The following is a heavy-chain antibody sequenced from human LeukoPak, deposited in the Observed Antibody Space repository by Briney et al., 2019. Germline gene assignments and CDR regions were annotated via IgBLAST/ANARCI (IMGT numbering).Heavy chain of an antibody. V-gene: IGHV3-23*01. D-gene: IGHD3-9*01. CDR2: ISGSGGST. CDR1: GFTFSSYA. J-gene: IGHJ4*02. Sequence: PGGSLRLSCAASGFTFSSYAMSWVRQAPGKGLEWVSAISGSGGSTYYADSVKGRFTISRDNSKNTLYLQMNSLRAEDTAVYYCAKSGLYYDILTGYNYWDYWGQGTLVTVSS. CDR3: AKSGLYYDILTGYNYWDY.